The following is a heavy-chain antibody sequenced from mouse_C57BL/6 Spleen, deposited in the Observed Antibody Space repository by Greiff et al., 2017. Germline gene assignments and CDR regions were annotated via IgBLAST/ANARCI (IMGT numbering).Heavy chain of an antibody. CDR1: GYTFTTYP. CDR2: FHPYNDDT. D-gene: IGHD2-3*01. V-gene: IGHV1-47*01. Sequence: VQLQQSGAELVKPGASVKMSCKASGYTFTTYPIEWMKQNHGQSLEWIGNFHPYNDDTKYNEKFKGKATLTVEKSSSTVYLELSRLTSDDSAVYDCARGLYDGYSWYFDVWGTGTTVTVSS. J-gene: IGHJ1*03. CDR3: ARGLYDGYSWYFDV.